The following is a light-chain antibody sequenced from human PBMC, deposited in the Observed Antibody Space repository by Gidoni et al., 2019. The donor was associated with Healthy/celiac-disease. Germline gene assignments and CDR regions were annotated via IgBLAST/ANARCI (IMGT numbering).Light chain of an antibody. CDR3: QQYNSSPLT. CDR2: DAS. Sequence: DIQMTQDPSTLSASVGDRVTITCRASQSISSWLAWYQQKPGKAPKLLIYDASSLESGVPSRFSGSGSGTEFTLTISSLQPDDFATYYCQQYNSSPLTFGGGTKVEIK. CDR1: QSISSW. V-gene: IGKV1-5*01. J-gene: IGKJ4*01.